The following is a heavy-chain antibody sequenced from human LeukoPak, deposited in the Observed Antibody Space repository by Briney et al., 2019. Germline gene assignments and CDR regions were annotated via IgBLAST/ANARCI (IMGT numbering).Heavy chain of an antibody. Sequence: GGSLRLSCAASGFIVSTSYMTWVRQAPGKGLEWVSIIHTNGNTYYADSVKGRFTISRDNSKNTLYLQMNSLRTEDTAVYYCASSRTAASSNWFDPWGQGTLVTVSS. D-gene: IGHD6-13*01. V-gene: IGHV3-53*01. CDR1: GFIVSTSY. CDR3: ASSRTAASSNWFDP. J-gene: IGHJ5*02. CDR2: IHTNGNT.